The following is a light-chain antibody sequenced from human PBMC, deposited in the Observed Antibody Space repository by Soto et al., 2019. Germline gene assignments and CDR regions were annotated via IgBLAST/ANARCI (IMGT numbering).Light chain of an antibody. CDR1: QSVSSY. CDR2: DAS. CDR3: QQRSSWHT. V-gene: IGKV3-11*01. J-gene: IGKJ1*01. Sequence: EIVLTQSLATLSLSPGERATLSCRASQSVSSYLAWYQQKPGQAPRVLIYDASNRATGIPARFSGSGSGTDFTLTISSLEPEDSAIYYCQQRSSWHTFGQGTKVDIK.